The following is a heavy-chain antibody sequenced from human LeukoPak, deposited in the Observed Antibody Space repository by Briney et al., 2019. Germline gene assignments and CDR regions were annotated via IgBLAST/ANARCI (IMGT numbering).Heavy chain of an antibody. V-gene: IGHV3-30*04. CDR2: ISYDGNNK. J-gene: IGHJ6*04. CDR3: AELGITMIGGV. CDR1: RFTFSSYA. Sequence: GGSLRLSCAASRFTFSSYAMYWVRQAPGKGLEWVAIISYDGNNKYYADSVKGRFTISRDNSKNTLYLQMNSLRAEDTAVYYCAELGITMIGGVWGKGTTVTISS. D-gene: IGHD3-10*02.